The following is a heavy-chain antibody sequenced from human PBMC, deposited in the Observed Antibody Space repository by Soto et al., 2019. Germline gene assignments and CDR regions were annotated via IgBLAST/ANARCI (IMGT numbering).Heavy chain of an antibody. V-gene: IGHV5-51*01. CDR1: GYSFTSYW. Sequence: PGDSLKISCKGSGYSFTSYWIGWVRQMPGKGLEWMGIIYPGDSDTRYSPSFQGQVTISADKSISTAYLQWSSLKASDTAMYYCARKISGSYSKVPDDAFDIWGQGTMVTVSS. J-gene: IGHJ3*02. CDR2: IYPGDSDT. D-gene: IGHD1-26*01. CDR3: ARKISGSYSKVPDDAFDI.